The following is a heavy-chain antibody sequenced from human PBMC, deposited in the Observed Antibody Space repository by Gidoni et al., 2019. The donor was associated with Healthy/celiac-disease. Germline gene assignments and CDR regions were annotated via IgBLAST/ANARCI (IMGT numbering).Heavy chain of an antibody. CDR1: GGSISSYY. J-gene: IGHJ4*02. CDR2: IYYSGST. V-gene: IGHV4-59*01. D-gene: IGHD4-17*01. Sequence: QVQLQESGPGLVKPSETLSLTCTVSGGSISSYYWSWIRQPPGKGLEWIGYIYYSGSTNYNPSLNSRVTISVDTSKNQFSLKLSSVTAADTAVYYCANFGSDYGDYGGYWGQGTLVTVSS. CDR3: ANFGSDYGDYGGY.